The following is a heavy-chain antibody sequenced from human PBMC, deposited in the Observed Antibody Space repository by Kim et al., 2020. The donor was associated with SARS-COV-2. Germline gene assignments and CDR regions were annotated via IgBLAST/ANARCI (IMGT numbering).Heavy chain of an antibody. CDR3: ATAPAAMRYNWFDP. D-gene: IGHD2-2*01. V-gene: IGHV1-24*01. CDR1: GYTLIELS. J-gene: IGHJ5*02. CDR2: FDPEDVET. Sequence: ASVKVSCKVSGYTLIELSMHWVRQTPGKGLEWMGGFDPEDVETIYAKKFQGRVTMTEDTSTDTAYMELSSLRSEDTAVYYCATAPAAMRYNWFDPWGQGTLVTVSS.